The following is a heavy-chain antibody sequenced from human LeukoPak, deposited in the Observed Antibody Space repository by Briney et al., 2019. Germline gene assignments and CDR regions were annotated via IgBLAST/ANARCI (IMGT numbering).Heavy chain of an antibody. J-gene: IGHJ6*02. CDR1: QYSFSSFW. V-gene: IGHV5-51*01. Sequence: GESLKISCKASQYSFSSFWIAWVRQMPGKGLEWMGIIYPGDSETRYSPSFRGQVTISADKSISTAYLHWSSLGASDTAMYYCARHAGGDYGGYGMDVWGQGTTVTVSS. CDR2: IYPGDSET. CDR3: ARHAGGDYGGYGMDV. D-gene: IGHD4-17*01.